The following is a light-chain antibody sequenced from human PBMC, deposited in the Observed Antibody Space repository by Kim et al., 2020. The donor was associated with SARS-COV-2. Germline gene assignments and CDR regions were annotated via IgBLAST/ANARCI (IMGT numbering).Light chain of an antibody. CDR2: NDS. Sequence: PGRRARRTCTDDQWQKQSDCWYQQEPGTAHVVRIDNDSKRPSGIPERVSGSSSGTTVTLTISGDRAEDEADYYCQSADNSDTYLVFDGGTKLTVL. V-gene: IGLV3-25*03. CDR1: QWQKQS. J-gene: IGLJ2*01. CDR3: QSADNSDTYLV.